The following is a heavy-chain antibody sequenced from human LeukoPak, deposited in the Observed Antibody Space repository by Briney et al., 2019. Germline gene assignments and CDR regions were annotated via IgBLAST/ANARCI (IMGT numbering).Heavy chain of an antibody. V-gene: IGHV4-61*02. CDR3: ARSIPQWGYYYYMDV. CDR1: GGSISSGSYY. CDR2: IYTSGST. D-gene: IGHD1-26*01. J-gene: IGHJ6*03. Sequence: PSETLSLTCTVSGGSISSGSYYWSWIRQPAGKGLEWIGRIYTSGSTNYNPSLKSRVTISVDTSKNQFSLKLSSVTAADTAVYYCARSIPQWGYYYYMDVWGKGTTVTISS.